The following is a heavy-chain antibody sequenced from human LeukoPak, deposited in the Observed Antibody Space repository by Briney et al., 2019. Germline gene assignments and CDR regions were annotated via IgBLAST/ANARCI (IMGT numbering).Heavy chain of an antibody. CDR3: ARILGYCSSTSCYDIHMDV. Sequence: SETLSLTCTVSGGSISGYYWSWIRQPPGKGLEWIGYIYYSGSTNYNPSLRSRVTISVDTSKNQFSLKLSSVTAADTAVYYCARILGYCSSTSCYDIHMDVWGKGTTVTISS. V-gene: IGHV4-59*01. CDR1: GGSISGYY. J-gene: IGHJ6*03. D-gene: IGHD2-2*01. CDR2: IYYSGST.